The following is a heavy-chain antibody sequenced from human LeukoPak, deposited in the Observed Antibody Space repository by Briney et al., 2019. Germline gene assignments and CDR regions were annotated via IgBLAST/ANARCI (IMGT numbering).Heavy chain of an antibody. CDR2: ISSSSSYI. CDR1: DFTFNTYD. J-gene: IGHJ6*03. CDR3: AREGHSYYYMGV. V-gene: IGHV3-21*01. Sequence: GGSLRLSCAASDFTFNTYDMNWVRQAPGKGLEWVSSISSSSSYIYYADSVKGRFTISRDNAKNSLYLQMNSLRAEDTSIYYCAREGHSYYYMGVWGKGTTVTVSS.